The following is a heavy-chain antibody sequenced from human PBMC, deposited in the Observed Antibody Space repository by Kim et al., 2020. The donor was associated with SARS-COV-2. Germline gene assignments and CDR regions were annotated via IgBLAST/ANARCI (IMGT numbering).Heavy chain of an antibody. Sequence: PSLKSRVTKSVDTSKNQFSLKLSSVTAADTAVYYCARVVVVPASSSFDYWGQGTLVTVSS. V-gene: IGHV4-31*02. J-gene: IGHJ4*02. D-gene: IGHD2-2*01. CDR3: ARVVVVPASSSFDY.